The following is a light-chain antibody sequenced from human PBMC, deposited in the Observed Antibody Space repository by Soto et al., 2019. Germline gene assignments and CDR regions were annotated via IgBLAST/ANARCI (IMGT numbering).Light chain of an antibody. J-gene: IGLJ2*01. CDR3: CSYGGSNTLV. V-gene: IGLV2-23*01. CDR2: EGS. CDR1: SSDVGNYNL. Sequence: QSVLTQPASVSGSPGQSITISCTGTSSDVGNYNLVSWYQQHPGKAPKLMIYEGSKRPSGVSNRFSGSKSGNTASLTISGLQADDEADYYGCSYGGSNTLVFGGGTKLTVL.